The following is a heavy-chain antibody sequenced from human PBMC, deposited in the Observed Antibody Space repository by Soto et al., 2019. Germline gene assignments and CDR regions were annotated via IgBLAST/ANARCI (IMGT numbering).Heavy chain of an antibody. CDR3: AKGRAANYYSHMDV. CDR2: ITGSGDSA. V-gene: IGHV3-23*01. J-gene: IGHJ6*03. D-gene: IGHD6-25*01. CDR1: GFTFNNYA. Sequence: EVQLLESGGGLVQPGGSLRLSCAASGFTFNNYAISWVRQAPGKGLEWVSTITGSGDSAYYADSVKGRFIISRDNSKNTLYMQMHSLGAEDSAIYYCAKGRAANYYSHMDVWGGGTTVTVSS.